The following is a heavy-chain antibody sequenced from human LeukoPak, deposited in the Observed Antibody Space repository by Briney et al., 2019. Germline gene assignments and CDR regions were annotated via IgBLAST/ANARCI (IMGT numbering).Heavy chain of an antibody. CDR2: IYHSGST. V-gene: IGHV4-39*07. CDR1: GGSISSSSYY. Sequence: SETLSLTCTVSGGSISSSSYYWGWIRQPPGKGLEWIGEIYHSGSTNYNPSLKSRVTISVDKSKNQFSLKLSSVTAADTAVYYCYGSSFFGGQGTLVTVSS. CDR3: YGSSFF. D-gene: IGHD6-13*01. J-gene: IGHJ4*02.